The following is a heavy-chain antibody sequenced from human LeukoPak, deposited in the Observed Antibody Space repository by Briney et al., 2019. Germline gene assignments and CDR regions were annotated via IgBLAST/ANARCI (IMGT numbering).Heavy chain of an antibody. CDR2: IYNSGST. CDR3: ARDSGSLYGDYVDWFDP. V-gene: IGHV4-61*09. J-gene: IGHJ5*02. CDR1: GGSISSGSYC. D-gene: IGHD4-17*01. Sequence: PSETLSLTCTVSGGSISSGSYCWSWIRQPAGKGLEWIGHIYNSGSTNYNPSLKSRVTISVDTSKNQFSLKLSSVTAADTAVYYCARDSGSLYGDYVDWFDPWGQGTLVTVSS.